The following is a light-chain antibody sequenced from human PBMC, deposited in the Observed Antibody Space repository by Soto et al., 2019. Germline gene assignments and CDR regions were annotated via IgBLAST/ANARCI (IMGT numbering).Light chain of an antibody. V-gene: IGLV2-14*01. J-gene: IGLJ1*01. CDR2: EVS. Sequence: QSALTQPASVSGSPGQSITISCTGTSSDVGGYNYVSWYQQHPGKAPKLMIYEVSNRPSGVSHRFSGSKSGNTASLTISGLQAVDEADYSCSSYTSSSTPYVFGTGTKLTVL. CDR1: SSDVGGYNY. CDR3: SSYTSSSTPYV.